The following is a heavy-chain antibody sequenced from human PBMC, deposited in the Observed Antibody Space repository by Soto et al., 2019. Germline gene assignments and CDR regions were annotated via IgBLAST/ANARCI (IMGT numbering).Heavy chain of an antibody. V-gene: IGHV3-23*01. J-gene: IGHJ4*02. CDR1: GFPFRNFA. Sequence: EVQLLDSGGGLVQPGGSLRLACAGSGFPFRNFAVTWVRQAPGKGLEWVSLITGSGTNAYYAESVKGRFTISRDNPKSAVFLQMNSLRAEDTAVYYYVGGISHYYYDYWGQGTLVSVSA. CDR3: VGGISHYYYDY. CDR2: ITGSGTNA.